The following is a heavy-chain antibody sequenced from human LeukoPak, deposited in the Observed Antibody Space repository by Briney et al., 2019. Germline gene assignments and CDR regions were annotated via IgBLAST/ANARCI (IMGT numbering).Heavy chain of an antibody. CDR1: GGSISSSSYY. CDR3: ASYPIFNRAHAFDI. J-gene: IGHJ3*02. Sequence: SETLSLTCTVSGGSISSSSYYWGWIRQPPGKGLEWIGSIYYSGSTYYNPSLKSRVTISVDTSKNQFSLKLSSVTAADTAVYYCASYPIFNRAHAFDIWGQGTMVTVSS. CDR2: IYYSGST. V-gene: IGHV4-39*07. D-gene: IGHD1-14*01.